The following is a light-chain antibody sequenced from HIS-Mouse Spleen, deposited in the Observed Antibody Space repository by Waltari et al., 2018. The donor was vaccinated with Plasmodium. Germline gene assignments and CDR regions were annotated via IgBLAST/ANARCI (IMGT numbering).Light chain of an antibody. J-gene: IGLJ2*01. V-gene: IGLV1-44*01. CDR1: SSNIGSNT. Sequence: QSVLTKPPSASGTPGQGVPVSFSETSSNIGSNTVNWYQQLPGTAPKLLIYSNNQRPSGVPDRFSGSKSGTSASLAISGLQSEDEADYYCAAWDDSLNGPVFGGGTKLTVL. CDR2: SNN. CDR3: AAWDDSLNGPV.